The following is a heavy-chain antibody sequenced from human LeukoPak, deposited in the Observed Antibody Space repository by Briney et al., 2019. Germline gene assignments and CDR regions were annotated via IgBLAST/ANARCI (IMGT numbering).Heavy chain of an antibody. CDR1: GFTFSSYG. CDR2: IRYDGSNK. J-gene: IGHJ3*02. Sequence: GRSLRLSCAASGFTFSSYGMHWVRQAPGKGLEWVAFIRYDGSNKYYADSVKGRFTISRDNSKNTLYLQMNSLRAEDTAVYYCAKDHITMVRGVDSDAFDIWGQGTMVTVSS. CDR3: AKDHITMVRGVDSDAFDI. V-gene: IGHV3-30*02. D-gene: IGHD3-10*01.